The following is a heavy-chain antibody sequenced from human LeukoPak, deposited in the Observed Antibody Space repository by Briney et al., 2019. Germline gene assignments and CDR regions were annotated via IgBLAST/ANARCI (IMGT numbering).Heavy chain of an antibody. J-gene: IGHJ6*03. Sequence: SETLSLTCTVSGGSISSYYWSWIRQPAGKGLEWIGRIYTSGGTNYNPSLKSRVTMSVDTSKNQFSLKLSSVTAADTAVYYCARDGADADYGGNSVYYYYYYMDVWGKGTTVTVSS. CDR3: ARDGADADYGGNSVYYYYYYMDV. CDR2: IYTSGGT. D-gene: IGHD4-23*01. CDR1: GGSISSYY. V-gene: IGHV4-4*07.